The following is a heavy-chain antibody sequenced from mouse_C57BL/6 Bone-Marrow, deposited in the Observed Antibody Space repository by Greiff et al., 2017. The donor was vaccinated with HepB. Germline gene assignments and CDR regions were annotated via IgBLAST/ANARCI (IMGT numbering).Heavy chain of an antibody. J-gene: IGHJ3*01. Sequence: EVKLVESGGDLVKPGGSLELSCAASGFTFSSYGMSWVRQTPDKRLEWVATISSGGSYTYYPDSVKGRFTISRDNAKNTLYLQMSSLKSEDTAMYYCARRFAYWGQGTLVTVSA. V-gene: IGHV5-6*02. CDR1: GFTFSSYG. CDR3: ARRFAY. CDR2: ISSGGSYT.